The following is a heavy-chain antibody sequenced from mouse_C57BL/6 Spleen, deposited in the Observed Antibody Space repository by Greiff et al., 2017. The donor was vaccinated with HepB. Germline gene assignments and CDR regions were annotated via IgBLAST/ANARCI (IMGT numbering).Heavy chain of an antibody. CDR1: GYTFTDYY. V-gene: IGHV1-26*01. D-gene: IGHD1-1*01. J-gene: IGHJ3*01. CDR3: ASSYYYGSSPFAY. Sequence: LVKPGASVKISCKASGYTFTDYYMNWVKQSHGKSLEWIGDINPNNGGTSYNQKFKGKATLTVDKSSSTAYMELRSLTSEDSAVYYCASSYYYGSSPFAYWGQGTLVTVSA. CDR2: INPNNGGT.